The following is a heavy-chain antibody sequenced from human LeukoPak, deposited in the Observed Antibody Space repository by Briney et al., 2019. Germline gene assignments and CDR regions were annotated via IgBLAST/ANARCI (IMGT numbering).Heavy chain of an antibody. J-gene: IGHJ6*02. CDR3: TRDLGRSYDILTGYYYGMDV. D-gene: IGHD3-9*01. V-gene: IGHV3-49*03. Sequence: PGGSLRLSCTASGFTFGDYAMSWFRQAPGKGLEWVGFIRSKAYGGTTEYAASVKGRFTISRDDSKSIAHLQMNSLKTEDTAVYYCTRDLGRSYDILTGYYYGMDVWGQGTTVTVSS. CDR1: GFTFGDYA. CDR2: IRSKAYGGTT.